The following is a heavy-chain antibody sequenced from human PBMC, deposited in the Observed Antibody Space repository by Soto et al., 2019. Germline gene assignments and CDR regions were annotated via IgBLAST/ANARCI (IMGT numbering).Heavy chain of an antibody. Sequence: EVQLVETGGGLIQPGGSLRLSCAASGFTVSSNYMSWVRQAPGKGLEWVSVIYSGGSTYYADSVKGRFTISRDNSKNTLYLQMNSLRAEDTAVYYCARDTAGDAFDIWGQGTMVTVSS. V-gene: IGHV3-53*02. CDR2: IYSGGST. J-gene: IGHJ3*02. CDR3: ARDTAGDAFDI. CDR1: GFTVSSNY. D-gene: IGHD1-1*01.